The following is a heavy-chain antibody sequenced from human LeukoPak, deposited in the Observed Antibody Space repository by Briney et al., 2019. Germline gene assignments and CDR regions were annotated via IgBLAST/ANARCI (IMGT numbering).Heavy chain of an antibody. J-gene: IGHJ4*02. CDR1: GASISSYY. V-gene: IGHV4-59*13. D-gene: IGHD6-13*01. CDR3: ASGPYPAAGTDHQFDY. Sequence: SETLSLTCTVSGASISSYYWSWIRQPPGRGLEWIGYIYYSGSTHYNPSLKRRVTISVDTSKNQFSLRLSSMTAADTAVYYSASGPYPAAGTDHQFDYWGQGTLVTVSS. CDR2: IYYSGST.